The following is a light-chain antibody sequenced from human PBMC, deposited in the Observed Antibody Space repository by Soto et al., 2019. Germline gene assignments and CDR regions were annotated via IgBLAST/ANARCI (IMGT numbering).Light chain of an antibody. CDR2: EVS. Sequence: QSALTQPASVSGSPGQSITISCTGTSSDVGGYNYVSWYQQHPGKAPKLMICEVSNRPSGVSHRFSGSKSANTASLTISGLQAEDEADYYCSSYRNTNTWVFGGGTKVTVL. CDR1: SSDVGGYNY. V-gene: IGLV2-14*01. J-gene: IGLJ3*02. CDR3: SSYRNTNTWV.